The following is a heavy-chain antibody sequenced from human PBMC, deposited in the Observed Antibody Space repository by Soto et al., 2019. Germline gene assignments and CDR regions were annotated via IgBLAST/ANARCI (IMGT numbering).Heavy chain of an antibody. Sequence: QVQLVQSGGEVKKPGASVKVSCKASGHTFTINGINWVRQAPGQGLEWMGWISPDNGNTNYAQKLQGRVTMTTDTSTSTAYMELRSLRSDDTAVYYCARALGYSGYAGMDVWGQGTTVTVSS. J-gene: IGHJ6*02. CDR3: ARALGYSGYAGMDV. V-gene: IGHV1-18*01. CDR1: GHTFTING. D-gene: IGHD5-12*01. CDR2: ISPDNGNT.